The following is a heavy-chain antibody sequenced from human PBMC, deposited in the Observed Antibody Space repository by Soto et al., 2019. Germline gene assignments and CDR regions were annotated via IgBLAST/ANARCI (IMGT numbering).Heavy chain of an antibody. J-gene: IGHJ4*02. V-gene: IGHV4-59*01. CDR3: ARDPGYCTNGVCPIFDF. CDR2: LYHSGTT. D-gene: IGHD2-8*01. Sequence: SETLSLTCTVSGDSIKNYFWSWVRQPPGKGLEWIGHLYHSGTTNYSPALKSRVTMSIDQSKNQFSLSLNSVTAADTAVYFCARDPGYCTNGVCPIFDFWGQGIPVTVSS. CDR1: GDSIKNYF.